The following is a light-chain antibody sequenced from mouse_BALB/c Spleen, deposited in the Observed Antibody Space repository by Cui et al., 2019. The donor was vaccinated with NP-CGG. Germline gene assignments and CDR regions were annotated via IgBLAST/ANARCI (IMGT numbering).Light chain of an antibody. V-gene: IGLV1*01. CDR3: ALWYSNHWV. CDR2: GTN. J-gene: IGLJ1*01. CDR1: SGAVTTSNY. Sequence: QAGGNQESALTTSPGETVTLTCRSSSGAVTTSNYANWVQEKPDHLFTGLIGGTNNRAPGVPARFSGSLIGDKAALTITGAQTEDEAIYFCALWYSNHWVFGGGTKLTVL.